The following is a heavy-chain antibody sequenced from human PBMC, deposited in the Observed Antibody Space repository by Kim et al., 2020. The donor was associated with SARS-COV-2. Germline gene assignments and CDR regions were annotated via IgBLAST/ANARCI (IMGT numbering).Heavy chain of an antibody. V-gene: IGHV4-39*01. D-gene: IGHD2-21*02. CDR3: ARLPLTQYGDLSHFDY. J-gene: IGHJ4*02. Sequence: PSLNSRVSISVDTSKNQFSLKLTSVTAADTAVYYCARLPLTQYGDLSHFDYWGQGTLVTVSS.